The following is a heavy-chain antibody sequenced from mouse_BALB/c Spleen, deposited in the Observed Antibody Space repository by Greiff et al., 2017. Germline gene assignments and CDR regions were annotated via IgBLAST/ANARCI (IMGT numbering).Heavy chain of an antibody. CDR3: AKPYSYDEAWFAY. Sequence: DVMLVESGGGLVQPGGSLRLSCATSGFTFTDYYMSWVRQPPGKALEWLGFIRNKANGYTTEYRASVKGRFTISRDNSQSILYLQMNTLRAEDSANYYCAKPYSYDEAWFAYWGQGTLVTVSA. CDR1: GFTFTDYY. CDR2: IRNKANGYTT. J-gene: IGHJ3*01. V-gene: IGHV7-3*02. D-gene: IGHD2-12*01.